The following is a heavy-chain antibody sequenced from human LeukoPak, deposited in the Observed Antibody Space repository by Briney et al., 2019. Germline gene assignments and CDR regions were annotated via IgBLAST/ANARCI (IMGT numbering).Heavy chain of an antibody. Sequence: SETLSLTCTVSGGSISSSSYYWGWIRQPPGKGLEWIGSIYYSGSTYYNPFLKSRVTISVDTSKNQFSLKLSSVTAADTAVYYCAREGYSGYDDYWGQGTLVTVSS. CDR1: GGSISSSSYY. V-gene: IGHV4-39*01. D-gene: IGHD5-12*01. CDR3: AREGYSGYDDY. J-gene: IGHJ4*02. CDR2: IYYSGST.